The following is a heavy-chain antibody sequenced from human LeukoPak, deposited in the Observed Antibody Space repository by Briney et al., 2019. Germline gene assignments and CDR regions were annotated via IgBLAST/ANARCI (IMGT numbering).Heavy chain of an antibody. CDR3: AREGRYGSGTFDY. CDR1: GGSISSYY. J-gene: IGHJ4*02. V-gene: IGHV4-59*01. Sequence: SETLSLTCTVSGGSISSYYWSWIRQPPGKGLEWIGYIYYSGSTNYNPSLKSRVTISVDTSKNQFSLKLSSVTAADTAVYYCAREGRYGSGTFDYWGQGTLVTVSS. D-gene: IGHD3-10*01. CDR2: IYYSGST.